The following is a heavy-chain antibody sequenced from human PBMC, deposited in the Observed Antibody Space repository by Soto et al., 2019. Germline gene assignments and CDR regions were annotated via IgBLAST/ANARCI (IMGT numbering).Heavy chain of an antibody. CDR1: GFTFSSYA. CDR3: AKGVPGIAVAGTGYFQH. CDR2: ISGSGVST. J-gene: IGHJ1*01. D-gene: IGHD6-19*01. Sequence: PGGSLRLSCAASGFTFSSYAMSWVRQAPGKGLEWVSAISGSGVSTYYADSVKGRFTISRDNSKNTLYLQMNSLRAEDTAVYYCAKGVPGIAVAGTGYFQHRGQGTLVTVSS. V-gene: IGHV3-23*01.